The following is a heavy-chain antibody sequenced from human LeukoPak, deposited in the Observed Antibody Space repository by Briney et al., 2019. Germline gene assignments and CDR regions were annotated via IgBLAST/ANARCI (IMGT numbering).Heavy chain of an antibody. CDR3: ASTTAYYYGSGSFPFDY. V-gene: IGHV4-4*02. CDR2: IYHSGST. CDR1: GGSISSSNW. Sequence: SETLSLTCSVSGGSISSSNWWSWVRQPPGKGLEWIGEIYHSGSTNYNPSLKSRVTISVDKSKNQFSLNLSSVTAADTAVYYCASTTAYYYGSGSFPFDYWGQGTLVTVSS. J-gene: IGHJ4*02. D-gene: IGHD3-10*01.